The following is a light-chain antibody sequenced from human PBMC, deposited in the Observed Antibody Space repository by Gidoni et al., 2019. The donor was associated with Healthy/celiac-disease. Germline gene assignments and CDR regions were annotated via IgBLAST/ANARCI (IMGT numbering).Light chain of an antibody. CDR2: DDS. J-gene: IGLJ2*01. Sequence: SYVLHQPPSVSVPPGQTARITCGGNNIGSKSVHWYQQKPGQAPVLVGYDDSDRPPGIPERFSGSNSGNTATLTISRVEAGDEADYYCQVWDSSSDHPVFGGGTKLTVL. CDR3: QVWDSSSDHPV. CDR1: NIGSKS. V-gene: IGLV3-21*02.